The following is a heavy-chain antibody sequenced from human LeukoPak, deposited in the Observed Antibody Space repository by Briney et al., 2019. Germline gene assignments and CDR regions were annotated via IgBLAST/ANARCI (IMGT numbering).Heavy chain of an antibody. CDR1: GGSISSGDYY. V-gene: IGHV4-30-4*08. CDR3: ASGPSPYFFDY. J-gene: IGHJ4*02. D-gene: IGHD3/OR15-3a*01. CDR2: IYYSGST. Sequence: SQTLSLTCTVSGGSISSGDYYWSWIRQPPGEGLEWIGYIYYSGSTYYNPSLKSRVTISVDTSKNQFSLKLSSVTAADTAVYYCASGPSPYFFDYWGQGTLVTVSS.